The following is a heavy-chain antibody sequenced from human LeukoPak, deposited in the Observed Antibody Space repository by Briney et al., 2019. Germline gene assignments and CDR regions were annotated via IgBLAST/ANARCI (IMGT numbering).Heavy chain of an antibody. CDR1: GFTFSGFW. J-gene: IGHJ6*02. V-gene: IGHV3-7*01. Sequence: GGSLRLSCAVSGFTFSGFWMSWSRQAPGKGLEWVASINSDGSEGYYAGVVKGRFTISRDNAKNSLYLQMNSLRAEDTAVYYCARERAYCSSTSCQHTFYYYYGMDVWGQGTTVTVSS. CDR2: INSDGSEG. CDR3: ARERAYCSSTSCQHTFYYYYGMDV. D-gene: IGHD2-2*01.